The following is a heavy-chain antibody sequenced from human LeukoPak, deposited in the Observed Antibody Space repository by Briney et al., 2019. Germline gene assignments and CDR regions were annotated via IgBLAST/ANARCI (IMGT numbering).Heavy chain of an antibody. J-gene: IGHJ6*03. V-gene: IGHV4-59*01. D-gene: IGHD3-10*01. CDR3: ARDGHGSGTSHDYYYYYYMDV. CDR2: IYYSGST. CDR1: GGSISSYY. Sequence: SETLSLTCTVSGGSISSYYWSWIRQPPGKGLEWIGYIYYSGSTNYNPSLKSRVTISVDTSKNQFSLKLSSVTAADTAVYYCARDGHGSGTSHDYYYYYYMDVWGKGTTVTVSS.